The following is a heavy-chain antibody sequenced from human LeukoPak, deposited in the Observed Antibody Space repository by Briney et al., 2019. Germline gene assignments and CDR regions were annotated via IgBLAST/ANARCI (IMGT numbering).Heavy chain of an antibody. CDR3: ASVGYYYDSSGYSDHWYFDL. D-gene: IGHD3-22*01. CDR2: IYYSGST. V-gene: IGHV4-59*01. J-gene: IGHJ2*01. Sequence: SETPSLTCTVSGGSISSYYWSWIRQPPGKGLEWIGYIYYSGSTNYNPSLKSRVTISVDTSKNQFSLKLSSVTAADTAVYYCASVGYYYDSSGYSDHWYFDLWGRGTLVTVSS. CDR1: GGSISSYY.